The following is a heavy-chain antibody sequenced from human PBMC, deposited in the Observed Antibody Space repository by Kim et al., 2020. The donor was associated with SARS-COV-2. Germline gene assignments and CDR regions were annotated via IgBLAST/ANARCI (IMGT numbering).Heavy chain of an antibody. Sequence: AESGKGRFTISRDNAKKTLYLQMNSLRADDTAVYYCAKSSQTDYYWFDYWGQGTLVTVSS. V-gene: IGHV3-23*01. J-gene: IGHJ4*02. D-gene: IGHD3-22*01. CDR3: AKSSQTDYYWFDY.